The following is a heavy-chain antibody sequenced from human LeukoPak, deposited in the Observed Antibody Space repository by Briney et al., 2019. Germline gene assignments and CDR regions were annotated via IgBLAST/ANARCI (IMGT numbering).Heavy chain of an antibody. CDR3: ARAVAYYDSSGYLAPIY. J-gene: IGHJ4*02. CDR2: INPNSGGT. V-gene: IGHV1-2*02. Sequence: ASVKVSYKASGYTFTGYYMHWVRQAPGQGLEWMGWINPNSGGTNYAQKFQGRVTMTRDTSISTAYMELSRLRSDDTAVYYCARAVAYYDSSGYLAPIYWGQGTLVTVSS. CDR1: GYTFTGYY. D-gene: IGHD3-22*01.